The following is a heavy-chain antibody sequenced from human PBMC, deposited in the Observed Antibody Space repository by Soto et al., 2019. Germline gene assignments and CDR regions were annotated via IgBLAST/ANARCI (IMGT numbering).Heavy chain of an antibody. CDR2: IDNDGSGT. V-gene: IGHV3-74*01. J-gene: IGHJ4*02. Sequence: EVQLVESGGGLVRPGGSLRLSCAVSGFTFTNYWMHWCRQAPGKGLVWVSRIDNDGSGTSYADSVKGRFTISRDNAKNTLYLQMDSLRAADTGVYFCGSVFEYWGQGTPVTVSS. CDR1: GFTFTNYW. CDR3: GSVFEY.